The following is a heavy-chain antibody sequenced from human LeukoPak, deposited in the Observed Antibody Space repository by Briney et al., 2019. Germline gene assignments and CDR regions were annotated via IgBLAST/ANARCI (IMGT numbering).Heavy chain of an antibody. CDR2: LSSDGGST. Sequence: PGGSLRLSCSASGFSVTGYAMHWVRQAPGKGLEYVSALSSDGGSTYYADSVKGRFTISRDDSKNTVYVQMSSVRAEDTAVYYCVKSGTCTSINCYQHFDYWGHGTLVTVSP. CDR3: VKSGTCTSINCYQHFDY. V-gene: IGHV3-64*05. CDR1: GFSVTGYA. D-gene: IGHD2-2*01. J-gene: IGHJ5*01.